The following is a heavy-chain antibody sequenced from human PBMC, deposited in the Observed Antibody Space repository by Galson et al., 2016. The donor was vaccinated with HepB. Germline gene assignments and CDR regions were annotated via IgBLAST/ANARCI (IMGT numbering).Heavy chain of an antibody. V-gene: IGHV1-69*13. CDR1: GDTLTELS. CDR3: ARFYGVLGYFDY. CDR2: INPIFGTG. Sequence: VKVSCKVSGDTLTELSMHWVRQAPGQGLEWMGGINPIFGTGNNAQKFQGRVTITADESTSTAYMELSSLRSEDTAVYYCARFYGVLGYFDYWGQGTLVTVSA. J-gene: IGHJ4*02. D-gene: IGHD4-17*01.